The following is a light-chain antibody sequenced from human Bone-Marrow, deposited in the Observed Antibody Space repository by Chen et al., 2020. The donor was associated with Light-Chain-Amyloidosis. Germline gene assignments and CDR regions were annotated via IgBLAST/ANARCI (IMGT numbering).Light chain of an antibody. CDR3: QQYNHWPT. Sequence: EIVMTQSPATLSVSPGERATLSCRASQSVTSNLAWYQQKPGQAPRLLIDGASSRATGIPARCSGRVSGTEFTLNISRLQYEDFAVYDCQQYNHWPTFGGGTRVEIK. V-gene: IGKV3-15*01. J-gene: IGKJ4*01. CDR1: QSVTSN. CDR2: GAS.